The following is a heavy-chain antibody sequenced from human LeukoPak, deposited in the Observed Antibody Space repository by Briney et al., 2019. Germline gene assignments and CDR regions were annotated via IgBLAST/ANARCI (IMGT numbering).Heavy chain of an antibody. D-gene: IGHD4-17*01. J-gene: IGHJ4*02. CDR1: GYKFTNYW. Sequence: PGESLKISCKASGYKFTNYWIGWVRQMPGKGLEWMTIIYPGDSETRYSPSFQGQVTISADKSIGTMYLQWSSLKASDTAMYYCARALRTGQGDYVPVLWDQGTLVIVSS. CDR2: IYPGDSET. CDR3: ARALRTGQGDYVPVL. V-gene: IGHV5-51*01.